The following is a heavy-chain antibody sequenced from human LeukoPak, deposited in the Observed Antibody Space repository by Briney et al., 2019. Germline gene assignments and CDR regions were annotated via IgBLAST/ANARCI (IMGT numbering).Heavy chain of an antibody. V-gene: IGHV3-21*01. CDR1: GFTFSSYS. J-gene: IGHJ4*02. D-gene: IGHD3/OR15-3a*01. CDR3: ANEMQGTGEDY. CDR2: ISSSSSYI. Sequence: GGFLRLSCPASGFTFSSYSMNWVRQAPGKGLEWVSSISSSSSYIYYADSVKGRFTISRDNAKNSLYLHMNSLRAEDTAVYYCANEMQGTGEDYWGQGTLVTVSS.